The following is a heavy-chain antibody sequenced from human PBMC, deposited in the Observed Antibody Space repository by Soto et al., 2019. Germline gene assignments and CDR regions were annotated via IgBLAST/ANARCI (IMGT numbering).Heavy chain of an antibody. CDR1: GFSLSNARMG. CDR2: IFSNDEK. Sequence: QVTLKESGPVLVKPTETLTLTCTVSGFSLSNARMGVSWIRQPPGKALEWLAHIFSNDEKSYSTSLKSRLTISKDPSKSQVVLTMTNMDPVDTATYYCARYGSGSYSKEPPAHYYYGMDVWGQGTTVTVSS. CDR3: ARYGSGSYSKEPPAHYYYGMDV. D-gene: IGHD3-10*01. V-gene: IGHV2-26*01. J-gene: IGHJ6*02.